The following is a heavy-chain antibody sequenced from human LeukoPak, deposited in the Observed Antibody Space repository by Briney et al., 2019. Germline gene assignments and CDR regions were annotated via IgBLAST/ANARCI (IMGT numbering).Heavy chain of an antibody. V-gene: IGHV3-15*01. J-gene: IGHJ6*02. CDR2: IKSKTDGGTT. D-gene: IGHD6-13*01. CDR3: TTDRVRYSSSGYYYGMDV. Sequence: GGSLRLSCAASGFTFSNAWMSWVRQAPGKGLEWVGRIKSKTDGGTTDYAAPVKGRFTISRDDSKNTLYLQMSSLKTEDTAVYYCTTDRVRYSSSGYYYGMDVWGQGTTVTVSS. CDR1: GFTFSNAW.